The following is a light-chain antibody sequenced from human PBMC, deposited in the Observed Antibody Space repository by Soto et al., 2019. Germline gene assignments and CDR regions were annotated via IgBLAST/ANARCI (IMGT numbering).Light chain of an antibody. CDR2: DVS. J-gene: IGLJ2*01. CDR1: SSDVGDYNY. CDR3: CSYAGTYTV. V-gene: IGLV2-11*01. Sequence: QSVLTQPRSVSGSPGQSVTISCTGTSSDVGDYNYVSWYQQHPGKAPKLMIYDVSKRPSGVPDRFSGSKSGNTASLTISGLQTEDEADYYCCSYAGTYTVFGGGTKVTVL.